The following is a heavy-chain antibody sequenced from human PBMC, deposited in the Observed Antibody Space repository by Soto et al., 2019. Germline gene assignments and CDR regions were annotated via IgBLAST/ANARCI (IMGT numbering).Heavy chain of an antibody. V-gene: IGHV4-59*08. CDR2: IYYSGNT. J-gene: IGHJ2*01. D-gene: IGHD4-17*01. CDR3: ATTTTVTAYWFFDL. CDR1: GGSISSYY. Sequence: QVQLQESGPGLVKPSETLSLPCTVSGGSISSYYWSWIRQPPGKGLEWIGYIYYSGNTNYNPSLKSRVTISVDTAKNQFSLKLSSVTAADTAVYYCATTTTVTAYWFFDLWGRGTLVTVSS.